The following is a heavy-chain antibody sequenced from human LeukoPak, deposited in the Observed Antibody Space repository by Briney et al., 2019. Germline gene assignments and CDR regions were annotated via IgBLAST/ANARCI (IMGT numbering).Heavy chain of an antibody. D-gene: IGHD2-2*01. CDR1: GGSISSSSYY. J-gene: IGHJ6*02. V-gene: IGHV4-39*07. CDR2: IYYSGST. CDR3: ARDRKYQPNYYYYYGMDV. Sequence: KASETLSLTCTVSGGSISSSSYYWGWIRQPPGKGLEWIGSIYYSGSTYYNPSLKSRVTISVDTSKNQFSLKLSSVTAADTAVYYCARDRKYQPNYYYYYGMDVWGQGTTVTVSS.